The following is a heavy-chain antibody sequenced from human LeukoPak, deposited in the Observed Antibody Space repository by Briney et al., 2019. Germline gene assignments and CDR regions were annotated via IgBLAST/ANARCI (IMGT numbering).Heavy chain of an antibody. J-gene: IGHJ3*01. CDR2: VSRDGGDI. Sequence: GGSLRLSCSASGFTFSSYSMHWVRQAPGKGLEYVSAVSRDGGDIRYADSVKGRFTISRDSAKNTLYLQMSSLRSEDTAVYYCERQQEDCTGTTCYRAFDVWGQGTMVTVS. CDR1: GFTFSSYS. CDR3: ERQQEDCTGTTCYRAFDV. D-gene: IGHD2-2*01. V-gene: IGHV3-64D*06.